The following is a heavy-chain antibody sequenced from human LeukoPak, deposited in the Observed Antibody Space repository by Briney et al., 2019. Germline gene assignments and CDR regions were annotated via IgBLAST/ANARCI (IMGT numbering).Heavy chain of an antibody. Sequence: GGSLRLSCAASGFTFDDYAMHWVRQAPGKGLEWVSGISWNSGSIGYADSVKGRFTISRDNAKNSLYLQMNSLRAEDTAVYYCARDDRGYSGYHFDHWGQGTLVTVSS. CDR3: ARDDRGYSGYHFDH. CDR2: ISWNSGSI. D-gene: IGHD5-12*01. CDR1: GFTFDDYA. J-gene: IGHJ4*02. V-gene: IGHV3-9*01.